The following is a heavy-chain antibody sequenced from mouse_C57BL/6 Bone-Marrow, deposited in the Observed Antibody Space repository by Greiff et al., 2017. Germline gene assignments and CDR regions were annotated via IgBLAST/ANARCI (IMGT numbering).Heavy chain of an antibody. CDR2: ISSGGSYT. D-gene: IGHD1-1*01. Sequence: EVMLVESGGDLVKPGGSLKLSCAASGFTFSSYGMSWVRQTPDKRLEWVATISSGGSYTYYPDSVKGRYTISRDTAKNTLYWQMSSLKSEDTAMYYCARHYCGSSYYFDYWGQGTTLTVSS. CDR3: ARHYCGSSYYFDY. CDR1: GFTFSSYG. J-gene: IGHJ2*01. V-gene: IGHV5-6*01.